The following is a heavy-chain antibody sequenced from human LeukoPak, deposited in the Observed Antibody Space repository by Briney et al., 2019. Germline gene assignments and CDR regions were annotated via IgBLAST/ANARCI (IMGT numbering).Heavy chain of an antibody. CDR2: ISSSGSTI. Sequence: PGGSLRLSCAASGFTFSNAWMSWVRQAPGKGLEWVSYISSSGSTIYYADSVKGRFTISRDNAKNSLYLQMNSLRAEDTAVYYCARDYPRQAGPVPYYYYGMDVWGQGTTVTVSS. CDR3: ARDYPRQAGPVPYYYYGMDV. J-gene: IGHJ6*02. D-gene: IGHD6-19*01. V-gene: IGHV3-11*04. CDR1: GFTFSNAW.